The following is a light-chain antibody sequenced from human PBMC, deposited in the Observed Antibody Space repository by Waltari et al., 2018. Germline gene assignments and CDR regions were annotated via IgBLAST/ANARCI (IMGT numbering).Light chain of an antibody. CDR2: DAA. Sequence: EIEMTQSPATLSVSPGERATVSCRASQSVGNKLAWYQQKPGQAPRLLVCDAATRATGIPVRFSGSGSGTEFTLTISSLQSEDFAVYYCQQSNNWPYTFGQGTKLEIK. V-gene: IGKV3-15*01. CDR3: QQSNNWPYT. CDR1: QSVGNK. J-gene: IGKJ2*01.